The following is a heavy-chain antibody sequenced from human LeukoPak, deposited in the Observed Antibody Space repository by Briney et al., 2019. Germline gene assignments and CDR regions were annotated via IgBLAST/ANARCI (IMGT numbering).Heavy chain of an antibody. V-gene: IGHV3-48*01. CDR1: GFTFSNYG. CDR2: ISSSSTSI. J-gene: IGHJ4*02. Sequence: GGSLRLSCAASGFTFSNYGMDWVRQAPGRGLEWVSYISSSSTSIYYADSVKGRFTISRDNAKNSLFLQMNSLRAEDTAVYYCARGGAARPDYWGQGTLVTVSS. D-gene: IGHD6-6*01. CDR3: ARGGAARPDY.